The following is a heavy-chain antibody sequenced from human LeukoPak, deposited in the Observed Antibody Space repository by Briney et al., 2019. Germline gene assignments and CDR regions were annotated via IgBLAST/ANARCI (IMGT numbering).Heavy chain of an antibody. D-gene: IGHD5-18*01. CDR1: GFTVSGNF. CDR3: AAGYNYGYVDY. CDR2: MYSGGST. Sequence: GSLRLSCAASGFTVSGNFLSWVRQAPGKGLECVSVMYSGGSTYYADSVKGRFTISRDSSKNTLYLQMNGLRAEDTAVYYCAAGYNYGYVDYWGRGSLVTVSS. V-gene: IGHV3-66*01. J-gene: IGHJ4*02.